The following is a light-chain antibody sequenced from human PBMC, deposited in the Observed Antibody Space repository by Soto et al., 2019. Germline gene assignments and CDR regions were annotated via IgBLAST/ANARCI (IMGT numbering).Light chain of an antibody. Sequence: IVLTQSPATLSLSPGEGATLSCRASQSVDSYIAWFQQKPGQAPRLLIYDSSNRATGIPARFSGSGSGTDFTLNISRLEPEDFAVYYCLQRSNWPLTFGGGTKVEIK. CDR1: QSVDSY. V-gene: IGKV3-11*01. CDR3: LQRSNWPLT. CDR2: DSS. J-gene: IGKJ4*01.